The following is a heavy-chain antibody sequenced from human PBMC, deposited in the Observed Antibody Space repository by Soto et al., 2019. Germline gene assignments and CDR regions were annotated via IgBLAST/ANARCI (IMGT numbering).Heavy chain of an antibody. Sequence: PSETLSLTCAVYGGSFSGYYWSWIRQPPGKGLEWIGEINHSGSTNYNPSLKSRVTISVDTSKNQFSLKLSSVTAADTAVYYCARVVSQHSNTYYFDYWGQGTMGTVSS. CDR3: ARVVSQHSNTYYFDY. J-gene: IGHJ4*02. D-gene: IGHD6-13*01. CDR2: INHSGST. V-gene: IGHV4-34*01. CDR1: GGSFSGYY.